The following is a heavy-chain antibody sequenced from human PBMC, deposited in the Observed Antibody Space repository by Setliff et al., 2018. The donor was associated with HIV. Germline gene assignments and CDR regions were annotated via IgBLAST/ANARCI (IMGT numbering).Heavy chain of an antibody. Sequence: ASVTVSCQASGYTFTGYYMHWVRQAQGQGLEWMGRINPNSGGTNYAQKFQGRVTMTRETSISTAYMELSRLRADDTAVYYCARGYGSGSYYNWFDPWGQGTLVTVSS. J-gene: IGHJ5*02. V-gene: IGHV1-2*06. D-gene: IGHD3-10*01. CDR2: INPNSGGT. CDR1: GYTFTGYY. CDR3: ARGYGSGSYYNWFDP.